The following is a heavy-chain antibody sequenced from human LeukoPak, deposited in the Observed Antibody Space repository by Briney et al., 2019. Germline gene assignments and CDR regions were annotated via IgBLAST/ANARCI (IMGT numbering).Heavy chain of an antibody. J-gene: IGHJ4*02. CDR1: GFTFSSYS. CDR2: ISSSSSYI. V-gene: IGHV3-21*01. Sequence: PGGSLRLSCAASGFTFSSYSMNWVRQAPGKGLEWVSSISSSSSYIYYADSVKGRFTISRDNAKNSLYLQMNSLRAEDTAVYYCATENVDIVATIALLDYWGQGTLVTVSS. D-gene: IGHD5-12*01. CDR3: ATENVDIVATIALLDY.